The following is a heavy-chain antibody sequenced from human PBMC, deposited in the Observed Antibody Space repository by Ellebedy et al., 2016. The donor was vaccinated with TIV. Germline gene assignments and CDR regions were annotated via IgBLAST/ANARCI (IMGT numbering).Heavy chain of an antibody. CDR3: ARDNVGNIAAAGTGGY. CDR2: IWYDGSNK. D-gene: IGHD6-13*01. V-gene: IGHV3-33*08. CDR1: GFTFSSYG. J-gene: IGHJ4*02. Sequence: GESLKISCAASGFTFSSYGMHWVRQAPGKGLEWVAVIWYDGSNKYYADSVKGRFTISRDNSKNTLYLQMNSLRAEDTAVYYCARDNVGNIAAAGTGGYWGQGTLVTVSS.